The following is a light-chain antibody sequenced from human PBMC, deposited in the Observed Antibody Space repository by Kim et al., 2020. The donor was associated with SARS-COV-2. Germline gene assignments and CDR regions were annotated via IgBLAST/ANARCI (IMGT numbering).Light chain of an antibody. CDR1: QDISIH. Sequence: ASVGDGVPLTCQASQDISIHLNWSQQKPGNAPTFLIYDASNLETGVPSRFSGRGTGTDLTFTISSLQPEDIATYYCQHYDNLPRTLGQGTRVEIK. CDR2: DAS. CDR3: QHYDNLPRT. J-gene: IGKJ1*01. V-gene: IGKV1-33*01.